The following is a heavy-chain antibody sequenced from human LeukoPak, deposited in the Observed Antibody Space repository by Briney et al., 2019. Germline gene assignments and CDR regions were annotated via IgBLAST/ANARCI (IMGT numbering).Heavy chain of an antibody. CDR3: AGGSGASWFDP. CDR2: IYNSGRS. CDR1: GGSICSGY. D-gene: IGHD2-8*02. Sequence: PSETLSLTCSVSGGSICSGYWSWIRQPPGKGLEWIAYIYNSGRSNYNPSLKSRVTISLDTSKNQFSLKLSSVTAADTAVYYCAGGSGASWFDPWGQGTLVTVSS. V-gene: IGHV4-59*01. J-gene: IGHJ5*02.